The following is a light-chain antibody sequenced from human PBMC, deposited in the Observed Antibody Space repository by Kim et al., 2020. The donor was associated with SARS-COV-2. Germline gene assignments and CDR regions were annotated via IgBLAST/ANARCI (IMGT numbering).Light chain of an antibody. V-gene: IGLV3-19*01. CDR3: QSRDSGGNVV. J-gene: IGLJ2*01. CDR2: GRD. CDR1: SLRSYY. Sequence: SYELTQAPAVSVALGQTVRITCQGDSLRSYYTSWYQQKSRQAPVLVIYGRDNRPSGIPDRFSGSASGNTASLTISGAQAEDEADFYCQSRDSGGNVVFGGGTQLTVL.